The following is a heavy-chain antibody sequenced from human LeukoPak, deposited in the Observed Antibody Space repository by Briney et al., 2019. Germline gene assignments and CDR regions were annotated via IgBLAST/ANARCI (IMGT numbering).Heavy chain of an antibody. CDR1: GFTFSSYA. D-gene: IGHD3-3*01. CDR3: ARVAPVEWTDY. J-gene: IGHJ4*02. Sequence: PGGSLRLSCAASGFTFSSYAMHWVRQAPGKGLEWVAVISYDGSNKYYADSVKGRFTISRDNSKNTLYLQMNSLRAEDTAVYYCARVAPVEWTDYWGQGTLVTVSS. CDR2: ISYDGSNK. V-gene: IGHV3-30-3*01.